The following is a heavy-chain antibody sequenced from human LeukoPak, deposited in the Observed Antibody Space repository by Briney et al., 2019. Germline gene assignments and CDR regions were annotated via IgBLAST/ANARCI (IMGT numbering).Heavy chain of an antibody. D-gene: IGHD6-6*01. J-gene: IGHJ4*02. CDR1: GFMFNGYS. CDR2: ISGGSDYI. Sequence: GGSLRLSCAASGFMFNGYSMTWVRQAPGKGLEWVSYISGGSDYIFYTDSVKGRFTISRDNAKNSLYLQMNSLRAEDTAVYYCARGRPYHNDYWGQGTLVTVSS. V-gene: IGHV3-21*04. CDR3: ARGRPYHNDY.